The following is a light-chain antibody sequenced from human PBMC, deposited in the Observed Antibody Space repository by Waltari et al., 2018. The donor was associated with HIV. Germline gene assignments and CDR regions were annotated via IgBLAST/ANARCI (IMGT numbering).Light chain of an antibody. V-gene: IGKV1-39*01. CDR1: QSISSY. Sequence: DMQMTQSPSSLSASVGDRVTITCRASQSISSYLNWYQQKPWKAPNLVIYAASSLQSGVPSRFSGSGSGTDFTLTISSLKPEDFATYYCQQSYSIPFTFGPGTKVDIK. CDR3: QQSYSIPFT. CDR2: AAS. J-gene: IGKJ3*01.